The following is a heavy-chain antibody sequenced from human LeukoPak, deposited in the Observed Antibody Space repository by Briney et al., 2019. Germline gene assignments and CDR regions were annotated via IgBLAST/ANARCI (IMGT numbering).Heavy chain of an antibody. D-gene: IGHD3-10*01. CDR2: IRYDGSNS. J-gene: IGHJ3*02. Sequence: GGSLRLSCAASGFTFSSYSMHWVRRAPGKGLEWGLFIRYDGSNSYYADSVKGRFTISRDNAKNSLYLQMNSLRAEDTAVYYCASYYYGSGSYYSQDAFDIWGQGTMVTVSS. CDR1: GFTFSSYS. CDR3: ASYYYGSGSYYSQDAFDI. V-gene: IGHV3-30*02.